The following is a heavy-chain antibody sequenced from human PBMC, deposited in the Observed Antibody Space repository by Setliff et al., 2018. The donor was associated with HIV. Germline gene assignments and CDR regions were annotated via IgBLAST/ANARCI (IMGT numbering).Heavy chain of an antibody. J-gene: IGHJ4*02. CDR3: VRGGLYFFDSSL. CDR1: GFTFSSYS. CDR2: INDDGRGI. D-gene: IGHD3-9*01. V-gene: IGHV3-74*01. Sequence: GGSLRLSCAASGFTFSSYSMNWVRQAPGKGLEWVARINDDGRGISYADSVRGRFTISRDNADNSLYLDMSSLRAEDTAVYYCVRGGLYFFDSSLWGQGILVTVSS.